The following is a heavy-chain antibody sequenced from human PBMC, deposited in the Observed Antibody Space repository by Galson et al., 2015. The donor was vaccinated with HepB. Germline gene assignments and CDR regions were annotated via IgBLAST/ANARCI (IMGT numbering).Heavy chain of an antibody. Sequence: SVKVSCKASGYTFTSYAMHWVRQAPGQRLEGMGWINAGNGNTKYSQKFQGRVTITRDTSTSTAYMELSSLRSEDTAVYYCARDRGLVGGYSGYDSSYYFDYWVQGTLVTVSS. CDR1: GYTFTSYA. D-gene: IGHD5-12*01. CDR2: INAGNGNT. V-gene: IGHV1-3*01. CDR3: ARDRGLVGGYSGYDSSYYFDY. J-gene: IGHJ4*02.